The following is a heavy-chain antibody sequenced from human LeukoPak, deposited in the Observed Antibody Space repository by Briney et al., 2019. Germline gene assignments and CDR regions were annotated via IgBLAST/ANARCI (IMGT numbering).Heavy chain of an antibody. CDR1: GGSISNYY. J-gene: IGHJ4*02. D-gene: IGHD2-2*02. CDR2: IHYSGNT. Sequence: PSETLSLTCTFSGGSISNYYWGWIRQPPGKGLEWIGSIHYSGNTFYHPSLKSRITIAVDTSKNQFSLKLSSVTAADTAVYYCSRYTRRRPQFDYWGQGTLVTVSS. V-gene: IGHV4-39*01. CDR3: SRYTRRRPQFDY.